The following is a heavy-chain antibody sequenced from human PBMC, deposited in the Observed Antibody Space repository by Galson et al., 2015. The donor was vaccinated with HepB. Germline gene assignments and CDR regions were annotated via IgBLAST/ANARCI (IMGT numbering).Heavy chain of an antibody. V-gene: IGHV3-73*01. Sequence: SLRLSCAASGFTFSGSAMHWVRQASGKGLEWVGRIRSKANSYATAYAASVKGRFTISRDDSKNTAYLQMNSLKTEDTAVYYCTRKAEGPQVVAAIYYDYYGMDVWGQGTTVTVSS. CDR3: TRKAEGPQVVAAIYYDYYGMDV. CDR2: IRSKANSYAT. D-gene: IGHD2-15*01. CDR1: GFTFSGSA. J-gene: IGHJ6*02.